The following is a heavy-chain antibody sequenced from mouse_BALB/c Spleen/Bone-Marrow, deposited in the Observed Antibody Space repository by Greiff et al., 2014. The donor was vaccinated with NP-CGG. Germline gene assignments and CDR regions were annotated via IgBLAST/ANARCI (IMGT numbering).Heavy chain of an antibody. CDR3: TRSGYYGSSYGYFDV. CDR2: IYPGSGST. V-gene: IGHV1S22*01. Sequence: LQQSGSELVRPGASVKLSYKASGYTFTSYWMHWVKQRPGQGLEWIGNIYPGSGSTNYDEKFKSKATLTVDTSSSTAYMQLSSLTSEDSAVYYCTRSGYYGSSYGYFDVWGAGTTVTVSS. J-gene: IGHJ1*01. CDR1: GYTFTSYW. D-gene: IGHD1-1*01.